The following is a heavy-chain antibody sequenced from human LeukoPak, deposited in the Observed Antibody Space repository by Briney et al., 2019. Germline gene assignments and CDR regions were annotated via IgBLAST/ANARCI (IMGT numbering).Heavy chain of an antibody. V-gene: IGHV1-2*06. CDR2: INPNSGGT. J-gene: IGHJ4*02. Sequence: GASVKVSCKASGYTFTGYYMHWVRQAPGQGLEWMGRINPNSGGTNYAQKFQGRVTMTRDTSISTAYMELSRLRSDDTAVYYCARDSKQQLVGGDYWAREPWSPSPQ. D-gene: IGHD6-13*01. CDR1: GYTFTGYY. CDR3: ARDSKQQLVGGDY.